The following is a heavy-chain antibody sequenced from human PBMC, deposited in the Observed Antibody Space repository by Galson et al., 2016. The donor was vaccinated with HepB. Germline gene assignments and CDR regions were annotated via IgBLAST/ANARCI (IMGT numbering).Heavy chain of an antibody. Sequence: SVKVSCKASGYTFTGYYMHWVRQAPGQGLEWMGWINPNTGGTNYAQKFQGWVPMTRDTSISTAYMELSRLRSDDTAVYYCARGRGLGGWHPYFDYWGQGTLVTGSS. CDR2: INPNTGGT. D-gene: IGHD3-10*01. CDR1: GYTFTGYY. CDR3: ARGRGLGGWHPYFDY. V-gene: IGHV1-2*04. J-gene: IGHJ4*02.